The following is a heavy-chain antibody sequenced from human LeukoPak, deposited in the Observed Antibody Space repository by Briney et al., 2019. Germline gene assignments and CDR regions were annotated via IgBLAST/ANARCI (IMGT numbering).Heavy chain of an antibody. Sequence: SETLSLTCTVSGGSISSGGYYRSWIRQHPGKGLEWIGYIYYSGSTYYNPSLKSRVTISADTSKNQFSLKLSSVTAADTAVYYCARTQFVVVPAAMSVCFDYWGQGTLVTVSS. J-gene: IGHJ4*02. V-gene: IGHV4-31*03. D-gene: IGHD2-2*01. CDR1: GGSISSGGYY. CDR2: IYYSGST. CDR3: ARTQFVVVPAAMSVCFDY.